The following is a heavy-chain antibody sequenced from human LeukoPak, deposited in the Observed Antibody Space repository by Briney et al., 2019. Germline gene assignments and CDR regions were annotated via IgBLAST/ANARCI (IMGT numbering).Heavy chain of an antibody. CDR2: IYTGGGT. J-gene: IGHJ4*02. V-gene: IGHV3-53*01. CDR1: GFTFSSYG. Sequence: GGSLRLSCAASGFTFSSYGMHWVRQAPGKGLEWVSVIYTGGGTDHADSVKGRFTISRDNSKNTLSLQMNSLRAEDTAIYYCTRSGYRHPYHFESWGQGTLVIVSS. D-gene: IGHD3-22*01. CDR3: TRSGYRHPYHFES.